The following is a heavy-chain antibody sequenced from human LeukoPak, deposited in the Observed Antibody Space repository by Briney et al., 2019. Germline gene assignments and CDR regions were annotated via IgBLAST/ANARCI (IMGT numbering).Heavy chain of an antibody. Sequence: GGSLRLSCAASAFTFSRDDMAWVRQPPGKRPEWISSISGNGAGTHFIDSVRGRFIISRDNSKNTVYLQMNSLRAEDTAIYYCAREDSSMVLSLDYWGQGTLVTVSS. V-gene: IGHV3-23*01. CDR1: AFTFSRDD. CDR3: AREDSSMVLSLDY. J-gene: IGHJ4*02. CDR2: ISGNGAGT. D-gene: IGHD5-18*01.